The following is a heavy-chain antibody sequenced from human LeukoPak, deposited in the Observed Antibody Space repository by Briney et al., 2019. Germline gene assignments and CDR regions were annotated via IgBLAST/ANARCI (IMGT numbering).Heavy chain of an antibody. J-gene: IGHJ4*02. V-gene: IGHV3-21*01. CDR1: GFTFSSYS. CDR3: ARVTYYYDSSGYYYPFDY. Sequence: PGGSLRLSCAASGFTFSSYSMSWVRQAPGKGLEWVSSISSSSSYIYYADSVKGRFTISRDNAKNSLYLQMNSLRAEDTAVYYCARVTYYYDSSGYYYPFDYWGQGTLVTVSS. D-gene: IGHD3-22*01. CDR2: ISSSSSYI.